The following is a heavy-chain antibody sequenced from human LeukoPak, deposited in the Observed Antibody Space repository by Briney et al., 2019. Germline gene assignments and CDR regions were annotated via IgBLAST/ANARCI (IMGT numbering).Heavy chain of an antibody. CDR3: ARGNSNYSRFYYYYYGMDV. CDR1: GYTFTSYG. V-gene: IGHV1-18*01. Sequence: ASVKVSCKASGYTFTSYGISWVRQAPGQGLEWMGWISAYNGNTNYAQKLQGRVTMTTDTSTSTAYMELRSLRSDDTAVYYCARGNSNYSRFYYYYYGMDVWGQGTTDTVSS. J-gene: IGHJ6*02. D-gene: IGHD4-11*01. CDR2: ISAYNGNT.